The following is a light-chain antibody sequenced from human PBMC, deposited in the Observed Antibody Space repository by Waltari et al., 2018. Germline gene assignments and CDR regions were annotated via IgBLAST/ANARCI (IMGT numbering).Light chain of an antibody. J-gene: IGLJ3*02. CDR3: ALYVGSAMWV. CDR1: SGSVSTNNY. CDR2: STN. Sequence: QTVVTQEPSFSVSPGGPVTLTCGLSSGSVSTNNYPSWYQQTPGQPPRTLIYSTNTRSSGVPDRFSGSILGSKAALTITGAQADDESDYYCALYVGSAMWVFGGGTKLTVL. V-gene: IGLV8-61*01.